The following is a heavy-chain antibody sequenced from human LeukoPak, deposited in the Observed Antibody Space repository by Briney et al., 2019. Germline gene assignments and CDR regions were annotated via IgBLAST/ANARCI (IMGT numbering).Heavy chain of an antibody. D-gene: IGHD3-22*01. J-gene: IGHJ4*02. V-gene: IGHV4-39*07. CDR3: ARDPGSGYFQGY. CDR2: IYYSGST. Sequence: SETLSLTCTVSRGSISSSSYYWGWIRQPPGKGLEWIGSIYYSGSTYYNPSLKSRVTISVDTSKNQFSLKLSSVTAADTAVYYCARDPGSGYFQGYWGQGTLVTVSS. CDR1: RGSISSSSYY.